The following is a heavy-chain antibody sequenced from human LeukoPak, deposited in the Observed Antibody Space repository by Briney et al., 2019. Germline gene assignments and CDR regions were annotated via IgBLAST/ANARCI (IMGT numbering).Heavy chain of an antibody. CDR2: IIPNSGGT. D-gene: IGHD6-13*01. CDR1: GYTFTGCY. V-gene: IGHV1-2*02. J-gene: IGHJ2*01. CDR3: ARGGAAPEGYWFFDL. Sequence: GASVKVSCRSSGYTFTGCYLHWVRQAPGQGLEWMGWIIPNSGGTNYAQKFQGRVTMTRDTSISTAYMDLSRLRSDDTAVYYCARGGAAPEGYWFFDLWGRGTLVTVSS.